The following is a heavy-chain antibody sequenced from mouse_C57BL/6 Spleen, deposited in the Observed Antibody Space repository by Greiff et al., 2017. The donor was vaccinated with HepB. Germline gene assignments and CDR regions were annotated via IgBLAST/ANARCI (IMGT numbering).Heavy chain of an antibody. V-gene: IGHV3-6*01. D-gene: IGHD3-2*02. CDR1: GYSITSGYY. CDR2: ISYDGSN. Sequence: EVQRVESGPGLVKPSQSLSLTCSVTGYSITSGYYWNWIRQFPGNKLEWMGYISYDGSNNYNPSLKNRISITRDTSKNQFFLKLNSVTTEDTATYYCARGQLRFYAMDYWGQGTSVTVSS. J-gene: IGHJ4*01. CDR3: ARGQLRFYAMDY.